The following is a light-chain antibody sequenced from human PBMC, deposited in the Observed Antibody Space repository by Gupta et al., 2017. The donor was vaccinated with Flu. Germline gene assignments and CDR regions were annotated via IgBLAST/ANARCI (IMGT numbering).Light chain of an antibody. CDR3: SSHTVSDTFV. J-gene: IGLJ1*01. Sequence: QSALTQPPSASGSPGQSITIPCTGTSSDIGAYKYVSWHQQHAGKAPKLIIYEVTKRPSGVPDRFSGSKSGNTASLTVSGLQAEDEGDYYCSSHTVSDTFVFGTGTAVTVL. CDR2: EVT. CDR1: SSDIGAYKY. V-gene: IGLV2-8*01.